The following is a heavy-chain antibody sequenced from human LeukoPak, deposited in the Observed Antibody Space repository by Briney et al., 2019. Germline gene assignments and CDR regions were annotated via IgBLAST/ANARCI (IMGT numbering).Heavy chain of an antibody. D-gene: IGHD1-1*01. CDR1: GGSISSYY. CDR3: ARGRTTDAFDI. V-gene: IGHV4-59*01. J-gene: IGHJ3*02. Sequence: ASETLSLTCTVSGGSISSYYWSWIRQPPGKGLEWIGYIYYSGSTNYNPSLKSRVTISVDTSKNQFSLKLSSVTAADTAVYYCARGRTTDAFDIWGQGTMVTVSS. CDR2: IYYSGST.